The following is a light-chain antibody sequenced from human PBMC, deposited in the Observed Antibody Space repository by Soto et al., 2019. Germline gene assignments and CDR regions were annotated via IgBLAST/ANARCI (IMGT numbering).Light chain of an antibody. V-gene: IGKV3-11*01. Sequence: EIVLTQSPATLSLSPGERATLSCRASQSVSRYLAWYQQKPGQAPRLLIYDASNRATGIPARFSGSGSGTDFTLTISSLEPEDFAVYYCQQRSDWPSTCGGGTKEQIK. CDR1: QSVSRY. CDR3: QQRSDWPST. J-gene: IGKJ4*01. CDR2: DAS.